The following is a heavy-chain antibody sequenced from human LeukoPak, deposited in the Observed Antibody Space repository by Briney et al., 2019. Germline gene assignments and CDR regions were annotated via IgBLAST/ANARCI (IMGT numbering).Heavy chain of an antibody. V-gene: IGHV1-18*01. J-gene: IGHJ4*02. CDR2: MNPDNGNT. D-gene: IGHD1-26*01. CDR3: ARETVGATPGFDY. CDR1: GYTVTSYD. Sequence: ASVKVSCKASGYTVTSYDINWVRQAPGQGLEWMGWMNPDNGNTNYAQKLQGRVTMTTDTSTSTAYMELRSLRSDDTAVYYCARETVGATPGFDYWGQGTLVTVSS.